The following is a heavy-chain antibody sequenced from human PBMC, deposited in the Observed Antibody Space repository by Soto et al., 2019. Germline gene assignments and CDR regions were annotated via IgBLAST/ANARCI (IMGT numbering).Heavy chain of an antibody. CDR2: IYPHDSDT. CDR3: ARPTDYHYGMQV. CDR1: GYNFHTYW. D-gene: IGHD4-17*01. Sequence: LGESLKIPCKGSGYNFHTYWIAWVRQMPGKGLEWMGFIYPHDSDTRYSPSFRGQVTISADKSINTAYLQWTSLKASDTAIYFCARPTDYHYGMQVWGQGXTVTVSS. V-gene: IGHV5-51*01. J-gene: IGHJ6*02.